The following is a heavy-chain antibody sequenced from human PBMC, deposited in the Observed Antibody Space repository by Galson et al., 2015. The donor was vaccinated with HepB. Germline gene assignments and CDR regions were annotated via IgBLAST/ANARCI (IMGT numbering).Heavy chain of an antibody. D-gene: IGHD6-13*01. V-gene: IGHV3-30-3*01. CDR1: GFTFSSYA. CDR3: ARDSPGYSSSWYLRYYYYGMDV. J-gene: IGHJ6*02. CDR2: ISYDGSNK. Sequence: SLRLSCAASGFTFSSYAMHWVRQAPGKGLEWVAVISYDGSNKYYADSVKGRFTISRDNSKNTLYLQMNSLRAEDTAVYYCARDSPGYSSSWYLRYYYYGMDVWGQGTTVTVSS.